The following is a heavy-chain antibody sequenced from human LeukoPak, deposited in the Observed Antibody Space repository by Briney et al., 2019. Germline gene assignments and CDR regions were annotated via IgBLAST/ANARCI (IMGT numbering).Heavy chain of an antibody. CDR2: IYYSGTS. J-gene: IGHJ6*03. Sequence: SETLSLTCTVSGGSISSSSYYWGWFRQPPGKGLEWIGSIYYSGTSYYNPSLKSRVTISVDTSKNQFSLKLSSVTAADTAVYYCARRGYSGYEHYYYMDVWGKGTTVTVSS. D-gene: IGHD5-12*01. V-gene: IGHV4-39*07. CDR1: GGSISSSSYY. CDR3: ARRGYSGYEHYYYMDV.